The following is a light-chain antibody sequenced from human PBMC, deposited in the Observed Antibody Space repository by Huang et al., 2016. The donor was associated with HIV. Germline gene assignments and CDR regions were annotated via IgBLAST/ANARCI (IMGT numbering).Light chain of an antibody. CDR3: QQYNNYPWT. CDR1: QSINRW. CDR2: DVS. J-gene: IGKJ1*01. Sequence: DIQMTQSPFTLSASVGDRVTINCRASQSINRWLAWYQQKLGTAPKLLIYDVSTLERGVPSRFSGSGSGTEVTLTITSLQPDDFATYFCQQYNNYPWTFGQGTKV. V-gene: IGKV1-5*01.